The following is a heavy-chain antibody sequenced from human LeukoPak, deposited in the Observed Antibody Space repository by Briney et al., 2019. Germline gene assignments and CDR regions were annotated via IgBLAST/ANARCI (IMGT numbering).Heavy chain of an antibody. V-gene: IGHV1-18*01. Sequence: ASVKVSCKASGFSFSNFGFSWVRQAPGQGLEWMGWISVYNGNTNYAQQLQGRVTMNTDTSTSTAYMELRGLKSDDTAIYYCAGELGEWGVFDYWGQGTLVTVSS. CDR2: ISVYNGNT. D-gene: IGHD3-10*01. J-gene: IGHJ4*02. CDR3: AGELGEWGVFDY. CDR1: GFSFSNFG.